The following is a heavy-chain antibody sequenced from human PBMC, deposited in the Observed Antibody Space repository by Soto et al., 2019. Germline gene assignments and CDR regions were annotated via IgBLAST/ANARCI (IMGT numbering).Heavy chain of an antibody. CDR3: ASSLVVGAATPDKHYYYGMDV. J-gene: IGHJ6*02. CDR1: GFTFSDYY. V-gene: IGHV3-11*01. D-gene: IGHD2-15*01. CDR2: ISSSGSTI. Sequence: LRLSCAASGFTFSDYYMSWIRQAPGKGLEWVSYISSSGSTIYYADSVKGRFTISRDNAKNSLYLQMNSLRAEDTAVYYCASSLVVGAATPDKHYYYGMDVRGQGTTVTVSS.